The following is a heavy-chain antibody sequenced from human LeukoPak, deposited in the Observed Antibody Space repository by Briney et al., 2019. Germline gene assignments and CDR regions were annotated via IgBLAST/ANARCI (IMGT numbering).Heavy chain of an antibody. J-gene: IGHJ6*03. Sequence: ASVKVSCKVSGYTLSEKSMHWVRQAPGTGLEWLGGFDPEDGETIYAQKFQDRITMTDDASTDTAYMELSNLRSEDTAVYFCATASFCSGTHCFYYYMDVWGKGTPVTVSS. CDR1: GYTLSEKS. CDR2: FDPEDGET. D-gene: IGHD2-15*01. V-gene: IGHV1-24*01. CDR3: ATASFCSGTHCFYYYMDV.